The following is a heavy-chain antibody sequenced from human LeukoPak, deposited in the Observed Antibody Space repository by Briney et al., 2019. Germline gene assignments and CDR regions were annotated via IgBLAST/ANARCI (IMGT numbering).Heavy chain of an antibody. CDR3: ARGNSNYLYYYYGMDF. CDR1: GGSISSSSYY. V-gene: IGHV4-39*07. D-gene: IGHD4-4*01. J-gene: IGHJ6*02. CDR2: IYHSGST. Sequence: SETLSLTCTVSGGSISSSSYYWGWIRQPPGKGLEWIGYIYHSGSTYYNPSLKSRVTISVDRSKNQFSLKLSSVTAADTAVYYCARGNSNYLYYYYGMDFWGQGTTVTVSS.